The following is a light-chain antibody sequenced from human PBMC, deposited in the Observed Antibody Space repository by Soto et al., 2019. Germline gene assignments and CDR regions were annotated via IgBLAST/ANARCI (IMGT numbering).Light chain of an antibody. CDR3: QHYGTTRYS. V-gene: IGKV3-20*01. CDR1: QIVRNNY. CDR2: GAS. Sequence: EIVLTQSPGALSVSPGERATLSCRASQIVRNNYLAWYQQKAGQAPRLLIYGASIRTTGTPDRFSGSGSGTDFILTISRLEPEDSAVYYCQHYGTTRYSFGQGTKLEIK. J-gene: IGKJ2*01.